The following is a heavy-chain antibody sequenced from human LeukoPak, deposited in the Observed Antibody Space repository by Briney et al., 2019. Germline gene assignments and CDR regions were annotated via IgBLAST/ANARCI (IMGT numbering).Heavy chain of an antibody. Sequence: GGSLRLSCAASGFTFSSYSMNWVRQAPGKGLGWVSSISSSSSYIYYADSVKGRFTISRDNAKNSLYLQMNSLRAEDTAVYYCARAHVLLRFGGLSWFDPWGQGTLVTVSS. CDR2: ISSSSSYI. CDR3: ARAHVLLRFGGLSWFDP. J-gene: IGHJ5*02. CDR1: GFTFSSYS. V-gene: IGHV3-21*01. D-gene: IGHD3-10*01.